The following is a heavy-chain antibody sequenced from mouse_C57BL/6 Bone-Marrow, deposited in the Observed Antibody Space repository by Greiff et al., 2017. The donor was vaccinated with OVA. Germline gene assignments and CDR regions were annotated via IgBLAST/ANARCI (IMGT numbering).Heavy chain of an antibody. V-gene: IGHV5-6*01. CDR1: GFTFSSYG. D-gene: IGHD2-5*01. J-gene: IGHJ3*01. CDR3: ARGAVTGFAY. CDR2: ISSGGSYT. Sequence: SGGDLVKPGGSLKLSCAASGFTFSSYGMSWVRQTPDKRLEWVATISSGGSYTYYPDSVKGRFTISRDNAKNTLYLQMSSLKSEDTAMYYCARGAVTGFAYWGQGTLVTVSA.